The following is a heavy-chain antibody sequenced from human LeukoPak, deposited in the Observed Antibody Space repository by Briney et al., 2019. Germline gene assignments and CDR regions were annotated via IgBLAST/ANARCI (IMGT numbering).Heavy chain of an antibody. J-gene: IGHJ5*02. CDR2: IYSGGST. CDR1: GFTVSSNY. D-gene: IGHD2-2*01. CDR3: ARVGCSSTSCYAGGWFDP. Sequence: PGGSLRLSCAASGFTVSSNYMSWVRPAPGKGLEWVSVIYSGGSTYYADSVKGRFTISRDNSKNTLYLQMNSLRAEDTAVYYCARVGCSSTSCYAGGWFDPWGQGTLVTVSS. V-gene: IGHV3-53*01.